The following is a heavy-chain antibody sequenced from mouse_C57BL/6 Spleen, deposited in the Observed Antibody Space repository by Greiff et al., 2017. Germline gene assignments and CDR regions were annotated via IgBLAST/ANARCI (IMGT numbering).Heavy chain of an antibody. Sequence: QVQLKESGAELVRPGASVTLSCKASGYTFTDYEMHWVKQTPVHGLEWIGAIDPETGGTAYNQKIKGKAIMTADKSYSNAYMELRSLTSEDSAVYYCTRWGNYLYYCDYWGQGTTLTVSS. D-gene: IGHD2-1*01. CDR3: TRWGNYLYYCDY. J-gene: IGHJ2*01. CDR2: IDPETGGT. V-gene: IGHV1-15*01. CDR1: GYTFTDYE.